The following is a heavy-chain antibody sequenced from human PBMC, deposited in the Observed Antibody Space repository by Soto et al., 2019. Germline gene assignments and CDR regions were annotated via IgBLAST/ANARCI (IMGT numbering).Heavy chain of an antibody. CDR1: GVSVGSTYYY. V-gene: IGHV4-61*01. Sequence: SETLSLTCAVSGVSVGSTYYYWTWIRQPPGKGLEWIGYIFYSGSTNYNPSLKSRLTISADTSKNQFSLNLRSVTAADTAVYYCVREGCSGGTCYSGYNLGIDYWGPGILVTVSS. J-gene: IGHJ4*02. CDR2: IFYSGST. D-gene: IGHD2-15*01. CDR3: VREGCSGGTCYSGYNLGIDY.